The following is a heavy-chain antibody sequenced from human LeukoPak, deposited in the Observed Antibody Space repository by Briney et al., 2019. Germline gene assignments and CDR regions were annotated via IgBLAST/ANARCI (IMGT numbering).Heavy chain of an antibody. Sequence: QTLSLTCAISGDSVSSNSGTWNWIRQSPSRGLEWLGRTYYRSKWYNDYAVSVKSRITINAETSKNQFSLQLNSVTPEDTAVYYCARDPPAEDAFDIWGQGTMVTVSS. CDR2: TYYRSKWYN. J-gene: IGHJ3*02. V-gene: IGHV6-1*01. CDR3: ARDPPAEDAFDI. CDR1: GDSVSSNSGT.